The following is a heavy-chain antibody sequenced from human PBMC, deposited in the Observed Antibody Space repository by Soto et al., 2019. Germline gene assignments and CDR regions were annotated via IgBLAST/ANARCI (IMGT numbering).Heavy chain of an antibody. D-gene: IGHD3-22*01. Sequence: SAKVSSEECRDSFKSNSMYWLRQDTGQGLEWMGIINPSGGSTSYAQKFQGRVTMTRDTSTSTVYMELSSLRSEDTAVYYCARDYDSSGYPRYYFDYWGQGTLVTVSS. CDR2: INPSGGST. CDR1: RDSFKSNS. V-gene: IGHV1-46*02. CDR3: ARDYDSSGYPRYYFDY. J-gene: IGHJ4*02.